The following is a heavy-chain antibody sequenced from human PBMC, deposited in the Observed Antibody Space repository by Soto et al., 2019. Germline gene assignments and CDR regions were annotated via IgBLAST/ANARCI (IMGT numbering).Heavy chain of an antibody. CDR3: TRAYSYAFDI. V-gene: IGHV3-11*01. J-gene: IGHJ3*02. CDR1: GFPFGAYY. CDR2: SSMSGAVI. Sequence: LRLSCAASGFPFGAYYITWTRQAPEKGLDCISFSSMSGAVIYYSESMMGRSYISRANSKISLYLKMSTMKAEATAMYYCTRAYSYAFDIRGQGTMVTVTS. D-gene: IGHD2-15*01.